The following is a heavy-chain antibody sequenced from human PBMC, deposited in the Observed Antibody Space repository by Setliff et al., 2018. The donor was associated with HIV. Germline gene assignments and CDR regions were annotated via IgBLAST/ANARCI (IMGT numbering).Heavy chain of an antibody. CDR2: NIPMFGTV. Sequence: SVKVSCKASGYTFTNFGISWVRQAPGQGLEWLGGNIPMFGTVSYAQKFQGRVTITTDESTSTAYMDLSSLRYEDTAIYYCARGEVIIDSYYYMNVWGKGTTVTVSS. CDR1: GYTFTNFG. J-gene: IGHJ6*03. V-gene: IGHV1-69*05. CDR3: ARGEVIIDSYYYMNV.